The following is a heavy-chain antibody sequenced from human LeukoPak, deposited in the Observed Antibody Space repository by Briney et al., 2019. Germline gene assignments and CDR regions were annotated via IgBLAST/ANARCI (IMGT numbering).Heavy chain of an antibody. D-gene: IGHD2-15*01. J-gene: IGHJ6*03. CDR1: GGSISSSSYY. CDR2: IYYSGST. V-gene: IGHV4-39*07. Sequence: SETLSLTCTVSGGSISSSSYYWGWIRQPPGKGLEWIGSIYYSGSTNYNPSLKSRVTISVDTSKNQFSLKLSSVTAADTAVYYCARVSRSRVYCSGGSCYADYYYYMDVWGKGTTVTVSS. CDR3: ARVSRSRVYCSGGSCYADYYYYMDV.